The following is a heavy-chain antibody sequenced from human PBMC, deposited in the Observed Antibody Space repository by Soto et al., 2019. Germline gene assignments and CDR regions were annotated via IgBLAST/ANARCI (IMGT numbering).Heavy chain of an antibody. D-gene: IGHD1-20*01. V-gene: IGHV4-34*12. CDR1: GGSFSGYY. CDR2: VFYTGFT. CDR3: ATSQKGYNWNYFDH. Sequence: SETLSLTCAVYGGSFSGYYWGWLRQSPGKGTEWIGSVFYTGFTSYSPSLESRVSVSVDTSKNQFSLKVSGVSAADTAVYYCATSQKGYNWNYFDHWGQGALVTVSS. J-gene: IGHJ4*02.